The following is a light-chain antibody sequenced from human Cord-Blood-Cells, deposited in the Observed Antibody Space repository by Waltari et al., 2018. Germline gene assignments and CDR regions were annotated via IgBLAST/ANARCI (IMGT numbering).Light chain of an antibody. V-gene: IGLV1-40*01. CDR3: QSYDSSLSGSV. CDR2: GNS. J-gene: IGLJ2*01. Sequence: QSVLTQPPSVSGAPGQRVTISCTGSSPNIGAGYDVHWYQQLPGTPPKPLIYGNSNRPSGVPALCSGSKSGTSASLAITGLQAEDEADYYCQSYDSSLSGSVFGGGTKLTVL. CDR1: SPNIGAGYD.